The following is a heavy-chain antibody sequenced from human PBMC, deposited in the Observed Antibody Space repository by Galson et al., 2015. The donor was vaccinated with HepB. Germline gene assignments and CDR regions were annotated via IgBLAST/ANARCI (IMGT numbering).Heavy chain of an antibody. J-gene: IGHJ5*02. D-gene: IGHD6-13*01. CDR2: ISSSSSYI. CDR1: GFTFSSYS. CDR3: ARDGQAPAGSRNWFDP. Sequence: SLRLSCAASGFTFSSYSMNWVRQAPGKGLEWVSSISSSSSYIYYADSVKGRFTISRDNSKSTLYLQMSSLRPEDTAVYYCARDGQAPAGSRNWFDPWGQGTLVTVSS. V-gene: IGHV3-21*01.